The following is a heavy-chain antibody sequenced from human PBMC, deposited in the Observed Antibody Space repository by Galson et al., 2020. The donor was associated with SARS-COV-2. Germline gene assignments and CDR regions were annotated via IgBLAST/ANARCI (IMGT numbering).Heavy chain of an antibody. CDR2: IYHSGRT. Sequence: SETLSLTCAVSGYSISSGYYWGWIRQPPGKGLEWIGSIYHSGRTYYNPSLKSRVTISVDTSKNQFSLKLSFVTAADTAVYYCARARIVIGVVPAAMGWWFDPWGQGTLVTVSS. D-gene: IGHD2-2*01. J-gene: IGHJ5*02. CDR1: GYSISSGYY. CDR3: ARARIVIGVVPAAMGWWFDP. V-gene: IGHV4-38-2*01.